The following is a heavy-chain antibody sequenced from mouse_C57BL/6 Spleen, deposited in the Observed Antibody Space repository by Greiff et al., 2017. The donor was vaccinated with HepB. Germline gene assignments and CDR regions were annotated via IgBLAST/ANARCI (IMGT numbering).Heavy chain of an antibody. CDR1: GFTFSDYG. Sequence: EVMLVESGGGLVKPGGSLKLSCAASGFTFSDYGMHWVRQAPEKGLEWVACISSGSSTIYYADTVKGRFTISRDNAKNTLFLQMTSLRSEDTAMYYCARTFITTVVAYYYAMDYWGQGTSVTVSS. D-gene: IGHD1-1*01. CDR2: ISSGSSTI. CDR3: ARTFITTVVAYYYAMDY. V-gene: IGHV5-17*01. J-gene: IGHJ4*01.